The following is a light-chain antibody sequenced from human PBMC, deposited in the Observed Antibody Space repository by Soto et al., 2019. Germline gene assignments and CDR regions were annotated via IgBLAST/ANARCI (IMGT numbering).Light chain of an antibody. J-gene: IGKJ1*01. V-gene: IGKV3-15*01. CDR1: QSVSSN. Sequence: EIVMTQSPATLSVSPGERATLSCRASQSVSSNLAWYQQKPGQAPRLLIYGASTRATGIPARFSVSGSGTEFTLTISSLQSEEFAVYYCQQYNNWSPWTFGQGTKVEIK. CDR3: QQYNNWSPWT. CDR2: GAS.